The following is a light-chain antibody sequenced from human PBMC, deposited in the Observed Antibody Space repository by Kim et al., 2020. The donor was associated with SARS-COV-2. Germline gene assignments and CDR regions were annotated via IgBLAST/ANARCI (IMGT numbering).Light chain of an antibody. CDR3: NSRDRAGNRWV. V-gene: IGLV3-19*01. CDR1: SLRSYH. J-gene: IGLJ3*02. Sequence: SSELTQDPAVSVALGQTVIITCQGDSLRSYHASWYQQRPGHAPVAVMYGINSRPSGIPDRFSGSSSGDTASLLITGAQAEADGDYYCNSRDRAGNRWVFG. CDR2: GIN.